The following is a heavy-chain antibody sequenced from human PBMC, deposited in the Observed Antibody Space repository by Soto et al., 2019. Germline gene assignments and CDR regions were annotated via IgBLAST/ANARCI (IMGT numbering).Heavy chain of an antibody. D-gene: IGHD6-13*01. V-gene: IGHV3-15*07. CDR1: WFTCGDAW. CDR3: TTDLTIAAAGTLDSY. CDR2: IKSKTDGGTT. J-gene: IGHJ4*02. Sequence: PGGSLRFSCAASWFTCGDAWMNWVRQAPGKGLEWVGRIKSKTDGGTTDYAAPVKGRFTISGDDSKNTLYLQMNSLKTEDTAVYYCTTDLTIAAAGTLDSYWGQGTLVTVSS.